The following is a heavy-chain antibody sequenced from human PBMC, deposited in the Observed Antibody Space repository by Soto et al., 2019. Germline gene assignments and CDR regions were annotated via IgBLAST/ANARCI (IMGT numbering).Heavy chain of an antibody. Sequence: PGESLKISCKGSGYSFTIYWIGWVRQMPGKGLEWMGIIYPGDSDTRYSPSFQGQVTISADKSLRTAYLQWTSLKASDTALYYCARTRSFTLGFYYDGMDVWGQGTTVTVS. CDR2: IYPGDSDT. CDR3: ARTRSFTLGFYYDGMDV. CDR1: GYSFTIYW. J-gene: IGHJ6*02. D-gene: IGHD6-6*01. V-gene: IGHV5-51*01.